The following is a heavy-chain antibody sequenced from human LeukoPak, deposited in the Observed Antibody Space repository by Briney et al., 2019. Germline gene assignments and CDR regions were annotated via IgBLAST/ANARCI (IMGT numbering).Heavy chain of an antibody. CDR3: ARVFYGDYSSYSDY. CDR1: GGSFSGYY. D-gene: IGHD4-17*01. CDR2: INHSGST. J-gene: IGHJ4*02. Sequence: SETLSLTCAVYGGSFSGYYWSWIRQPPGKGLEWIGEINHSGSTNYNPSLKSRVTISVDTSKNQFSLKLSSVTAADTAVYYCARVFYGDYSSYSDYWGQGTLVTVSS. V-gene: IGHV4-34*01.